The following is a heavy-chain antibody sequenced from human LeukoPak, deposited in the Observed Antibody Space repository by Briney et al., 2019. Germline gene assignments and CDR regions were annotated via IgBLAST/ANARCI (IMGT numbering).Heavy chain of an antibody. CDR3: ARESTAGYNSSWYGFRN. J-gene: IGHJ1*01. V-gene: IGHV3-7*01. CDR2: ITQDGSEK. Sequence: GGSLRLSCAASGFTFSGYWMSWVRQAPGKGLEWVANITQDGSEKYYVDSVKGRFNISRDNAKNSLFLQMGSLRVEDTAVYYCARESTAGYNSSWYGFRNWGQGTLVSVSS. D-gene: IGHD6-13*01. CDR1: GFTFSGYW.